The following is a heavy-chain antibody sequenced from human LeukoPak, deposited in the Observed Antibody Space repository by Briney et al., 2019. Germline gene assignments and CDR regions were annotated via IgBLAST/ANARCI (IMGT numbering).Heavy chain of an antibody. CDR2: INHSGST. CDR3: ARVVPAATFDY. J-gene: IGHJ4*02. CDR1: GGSFSGYY. D-gene: IGHD2-2*01. Sequence: SETLSLTCAVYGGSFSGYYWSWIRQPPGKGLEWIGEINHSGSTNYNPSLKSRVTISVDTSKNQFSLKLSSVTAADTAVYYCARVVPAATFDYWGQGTLVTVSS. V-gene: IGHV4-34*01.